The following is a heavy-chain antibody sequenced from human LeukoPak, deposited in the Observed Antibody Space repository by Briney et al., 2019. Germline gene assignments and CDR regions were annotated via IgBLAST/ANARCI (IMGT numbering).Heavy chain of an antibody. CDR3: ARDMYDFLSAAYYFDY. D-gene: IGHD3-3*01. J-gene: IGHJ4*02. CDR2: INPNAGGT. Sequence: ASVKVSCKASGYTFSGHYVHWVRQAPGQGLEWMGWINPNAGGTNYAQKFQGGVTMTRDTSISTVYMELRRLRSDDTAVYYCARDMYDFLSAAYYFDYWGQGTLVTVSS. CDR1: GYTFSGHY. V-gene: IGHV1-2*02.